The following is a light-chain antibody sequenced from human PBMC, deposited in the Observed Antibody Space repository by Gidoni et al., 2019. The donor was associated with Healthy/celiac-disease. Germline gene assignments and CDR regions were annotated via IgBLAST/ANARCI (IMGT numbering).Light chain of an antibody. J-gene: IGKJ4*01. Sequence: DAVMTQSPLSLPVTLGQPASISCRSSQSLVHSDGNTYLNWFQQRPGQSPRRLIYKVSTRDSGVPDRFSGSGSGTDFTLKISRVEAEDVGVYYCMQCTHWPLTFGGGTKVEIK. CDR1: QSLVHSDGNTY. CDR3: MQCTHWPLT. CDR2: KVS. V-gene: IGKV2-30*02.